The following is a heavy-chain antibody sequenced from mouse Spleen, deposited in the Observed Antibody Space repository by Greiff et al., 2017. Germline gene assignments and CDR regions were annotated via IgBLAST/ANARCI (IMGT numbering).Heavy chain of an antibody. J-gene: IGHJ3*01. CDR3: ARHERGNWDEGAWFAY. V-gene: IGHV1-62-2*01. CDR2: FYPGSGSI. CDR1: GYTFTEYT. D-gene: IGHD4-1*01. Sequence: QVQLKESGAELVKPGASVKLSCKASGYTFTEYTIHWVKQRSGQGLEWIGWFYPGSGSIKYNEKFKDKATLTADKSSSTVYMELSRLTSEDSAVYFCARHERGNWDEGAWFAYWGQGTLVTVSA.